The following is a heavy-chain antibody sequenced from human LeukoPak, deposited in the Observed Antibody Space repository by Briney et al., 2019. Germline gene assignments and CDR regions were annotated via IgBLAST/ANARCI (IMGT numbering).Heavy chain of an antibody. CDR3: AKDSGNYANYYFDH. Sequence: GGSLRLSCAASGFSFSTYAMHWVRQAPGKGLEWVTVISYDGRDKKYADSVKGRFSISRDNSKNTLYLQMDSLRSEDTAVYYCAKDSGNYANYYFDHWGQGTLVSVSS. CDR1: GFSFSTYA. CDR2: ISYDGRDK. J-gene: IGHJ4*02. D-gene: IGHD1-26*01. V-gene: IGHV3-30*04.